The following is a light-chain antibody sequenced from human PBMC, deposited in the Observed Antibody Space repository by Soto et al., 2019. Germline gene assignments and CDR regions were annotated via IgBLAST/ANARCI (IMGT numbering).Light chain of an antibody. CDR2: ENN. V-gene: IGLV1-51*02. Sequence: QSVLTQPPSVSAAPGQKVTISCSGSSSNIGNNYVSWYQQLPRTAPKLLIYENNKRPSGIPDRFSGSKSGTSATLGITGLQTGDEADYYCGTWDNSLSSWVFGGGTKLTVL. CDR1: SSNIGNNY. J-gene: IGLJ3*02. CDR3: GTWDNSLSSWV.